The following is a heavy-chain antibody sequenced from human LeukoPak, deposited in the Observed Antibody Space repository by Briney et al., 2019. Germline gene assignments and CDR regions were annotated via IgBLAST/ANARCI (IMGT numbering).Heavy chain of an antibody. CDR3: AREYRDYYDSSGNYLDY. J-gene: IGHJ4*02. D-gene: IGHD3-22*01. V-gene: IGHV1-18*01. CDR1: GYTFTSYG. Sequence: WASVKVSCKASGYTFTSYGISWVRQAPGQGLEWMGWISAYNGNTNYAQKLQGRVTMTTDTSTSTAYMELRSLRSDDTAVYYCAREYRDYYDSSGNYLDYWGQGTLVTVSS. CDR2: ISAYNGNT.